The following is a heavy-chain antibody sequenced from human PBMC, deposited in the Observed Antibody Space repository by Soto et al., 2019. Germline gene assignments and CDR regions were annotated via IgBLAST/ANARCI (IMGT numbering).Heavy chain of an antibody. Sequence: QVQLQESGPGLVKPSGTLSLTCAVYGASISSSNWWSWVRPAPGKGLEWIGEIYHSGATTYNPSLKSRATISVDPSNTPFSRKLASVTAADRAVYFCARDLGTGTDYWGQGPLVTVAA. CDR2: IYHSGAT. V-gene: IGHV4-4*02. D-gene: IGHD1-1*01. J-gene: IGHJ4*02. CDR3: ARDLGTGTDY. CDR1: GASISSSNW.